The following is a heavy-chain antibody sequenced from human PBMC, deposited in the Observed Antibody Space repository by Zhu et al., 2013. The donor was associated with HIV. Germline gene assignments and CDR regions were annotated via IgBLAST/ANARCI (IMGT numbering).Heavy chain of an antibody. CDR2: IYHSGST. CDR1: GGSISSSNW. V-gene: IGHV4-4*02. Sequence: QVQLQESGPGLVKPSGTLSLTCAVSGGSISSSNWWSWVRQPPGKGLEWIGEIYHSGSTNYNPSLKSRVTISVDKSKNQFSLKLSSVTAADTAVYYCARAPDSDRYCSSTSCQTSYYMDVWGKGPRSPSP. CDR3: ARAPDSDRYCSSTSCQTSYYMDV. J-gene: IGHJ6*03. D-gene: IGHD2-2*01.